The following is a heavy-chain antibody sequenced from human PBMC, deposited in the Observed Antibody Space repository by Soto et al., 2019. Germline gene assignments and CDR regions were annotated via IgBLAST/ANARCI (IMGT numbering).Heavy chain of an antibody. CDR1: GFTFNNYA. V-gene: IGHV3-23*01. CDR3: ANLLSSPSYYYYYGMDV. CDR2: ISGGGDTT. D-gene: IGHD3-10*01. Sequence: GGSLRLSCAASGFTFNNYAMSWVRQAPGKGLEWVSAISGGGDTTSYADSVKGRFTVSRDGSKNTLYLQMNSLRAEDTAVYYCANLLSSPSYYYYYGMDVWGQGTTVTVSS. J-gene: IGHJ6*02.